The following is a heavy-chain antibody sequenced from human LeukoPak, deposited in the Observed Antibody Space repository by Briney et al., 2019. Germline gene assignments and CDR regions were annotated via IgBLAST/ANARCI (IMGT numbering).Heavy chain of an antibody. CDR3: ARGRYYLDS. J-gene: IGHJ4*02. V-gene: IGHV3-7*01. D-gene: IGHD3-16*01. CDR1: GFTFSNYW. Sequence: SGGSLRLSCAASGFTFSNYWMSWVRQAPGKGLEWVANIKEDGSEKYYVDSVKGRFTISRDNAKNTLFLQMNSLRVEDTAVYYCARGRYYLDSWGQGTLATVAS. CDR2: IKEDGSEK.